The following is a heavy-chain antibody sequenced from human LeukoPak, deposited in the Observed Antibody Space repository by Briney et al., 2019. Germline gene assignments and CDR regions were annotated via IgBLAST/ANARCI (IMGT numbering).Heavy chain of an antibody. J-gene: IGHJ4*02. CDR1: GFTVSSNY. V-gene: IGHV3-53*01. D-gene: IGHD6-19*01. CDR3: TTRSSGWYGD. Sequence: GGSLRLSCAASGFTVSSNYMSWVRQAPGKGLEWVSVIFSGGSTFYADSVKGRLTISRDNSKNALYLQMNSLRAEDTAVYYCTTRSSGWYGDWGQGTLVTVSS. CDR2: IFSGGST.